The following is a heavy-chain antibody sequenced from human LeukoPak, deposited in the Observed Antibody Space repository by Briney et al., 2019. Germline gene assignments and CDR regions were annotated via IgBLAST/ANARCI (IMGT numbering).Heavy chain of an antibody. J-gene: IGHJ2*01. V-gene: IGHV3-23*01. Sequence: GGSLRLSCAASGFTFSSYAMSWVRQAPGKGLEWVSAISGSGGSTYYADSVKGRFTISRDNSKNTLYLQMNSLRAEDTAVYYCAKEVAYGDYILGWYFDLWGRGTLVTVSS. CDR2: ISGSGGST. CDR1: GFTFSSYA. D-gene: IGHD4-17*01. CDR3: AKEVAYGDYILGWYFDL.